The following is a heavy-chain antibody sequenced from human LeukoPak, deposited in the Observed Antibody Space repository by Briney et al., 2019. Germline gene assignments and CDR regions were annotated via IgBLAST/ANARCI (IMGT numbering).Heavy chain of an antibody. J-gene: IGHJ4*02. Sequence: PSETLSLTCTVSGGSISSYYWSWIRQPPGKGLEWIGYIYYSGSTNYNPSLKSRVTISVDTSKNQFSLKLSSVTAADTAVYYCARSTLSSGWSPWGQGTLVTVSS. CDR1: GGSISSYY. CDR3: ARSTLSSGWSP. CDR2: IYYSGST. D-gene: IGHD6-19*01. V-gene: IGHV4-59*01.